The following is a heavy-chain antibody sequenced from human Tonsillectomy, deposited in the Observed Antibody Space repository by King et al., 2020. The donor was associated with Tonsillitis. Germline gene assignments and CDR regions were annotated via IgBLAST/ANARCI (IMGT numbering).Heavy chain of an antibody. Sequence: QLQESGPGLVKPSETLSLTCTVSGGSISSYYWSWIRQPAGKGLEWIGRIYTSGSTNYNPPLKSRVTMSVDTSKNQFSLKLGSVTAADTAVYYCARDCDFWSGYYLYYGMDVWGQGTTVTVSS. V-gene: IGHV4-4*07. CDR1: GGSISSYY. J-gene: IGHJ6*02. D-gene: IGHD3-3*01. CDR2: IYTSGST. CDR3: ARDCDFWSGYYLYYGMDV.